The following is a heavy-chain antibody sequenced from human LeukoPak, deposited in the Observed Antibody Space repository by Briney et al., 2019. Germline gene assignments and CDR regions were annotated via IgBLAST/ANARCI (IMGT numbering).Heavy chain of an antibody. Sequence: GGSLRLSCAASGFTFSSYAMSWVRQAPGKGLEWVSAISGSGGSTYYADSVKGRFTISRDNSKNTRYLQMNSLRAEDTAVYYCAKGAVAGTVWSRGDSWGQGTLVTVSS. CDR1: GFTFSSYA. CDR2: ISGSGGST. J-gene: IGHJ4*02. CDR3: AKGAVAGTVWSRGDS. V-gene: IGHV3-23*01. D-gene: IGHD6-19*01.